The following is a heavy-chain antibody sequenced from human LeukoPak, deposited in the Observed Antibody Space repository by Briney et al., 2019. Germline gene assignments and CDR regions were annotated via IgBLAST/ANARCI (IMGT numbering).Heavy chain of an antibody. D-gene: IGHD5-18*01. Sequence: ASVKVSCKASGYTFTSYYMHWVRQAPGQGLEWMGWINPNSGGTNYAQKFQGWVTMTRDTSISTAYMELSRLRSDDTAVYYCARGRGIQLWYHFDYWGQGTLVTVSS. CDR1: GYTFTSYY. CDR2: INPNSGGT. CDR3: ARGRGIQLWYHFDY. J-gene: IGHJ4*02. V-gene: IGHV1-2*04.